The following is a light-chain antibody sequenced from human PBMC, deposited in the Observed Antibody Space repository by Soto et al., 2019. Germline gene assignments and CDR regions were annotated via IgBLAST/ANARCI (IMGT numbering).Light chain of an antibody. J-gene: IGKJ2*01. CDR3: QQYDSSSPT. V-gene: IGKV1-5*01. CDR2: DAS. CDR1: QNISVW. Sequence: DIQMTQFPSTLSASVGDGVTITCRASQNISVWLAWYQQRPGKAPKFLIYDASSLETGVPSRFSGSGSGTEFTLTIRSLQPDDFATYYCQQYDSSSPTFGQGTKLEIK.